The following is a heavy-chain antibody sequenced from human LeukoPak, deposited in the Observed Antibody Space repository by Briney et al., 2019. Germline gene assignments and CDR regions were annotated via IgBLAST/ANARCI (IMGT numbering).Heavy chain of an antibody. CDR1: GFSFSSYW. Sequence: GGSLRLSCAASGFSFSSYWMHWVRQAPGKGLVWVSRIKTDGSSLDGSSTSYADSVKGRFTISRDNSKNTLYLQMNSLRAEDTAVYYCARDFRITMVRGVIIDWGQGTLVTVSS. CDR2: IKTDGSSLDGSST. V-gene: IGHV3-74*01. J-gene: IGHJ4*02. D-gene: IGHD3-10*01. CDR3: ARDFRITMVRGVIID.